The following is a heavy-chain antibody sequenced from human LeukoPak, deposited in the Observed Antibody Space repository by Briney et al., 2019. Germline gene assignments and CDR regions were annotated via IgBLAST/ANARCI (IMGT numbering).Heavy chain of an antibody. CDR1: GYSFTSYW. Sequence: GESLKISCKGSGYSFTSYWIAWVRQMPGKGLEWMGIIYPGDSDTRYSPSFQGQVTISADKSISTAYLQWSSLKASDTAMYYCARGEDSSGECFDYWGQGTLVTVSS. V-gene: IGHV5-51*01. D-gene: IGHD3-22*01. J-gene: IGHJ4*02. CDR2: IYPGDSDT. CDR3: ARGEDSSGECFDY.